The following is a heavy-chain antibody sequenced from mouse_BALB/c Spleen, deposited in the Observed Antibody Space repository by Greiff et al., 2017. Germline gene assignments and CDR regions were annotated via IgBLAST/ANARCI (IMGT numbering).Heavy chain of an antibody. J-gene: IGHJ3*01. Sequence: EVKVEESGPGLVKPSQSLSLTCSVTGYSITSGYYWNWIRQFPGNKLEWMGYISYDGSNNYNPSLKNRISITRDTSKNQFFLKLNSVTTEDTATYYCARWGYDYDFAYWGQGTLVTVSA. V-gene: IGHV3-6*01. CDR3: ARWGYDYDFAY. CDR2: ISYDGSN. CDR1: GYSITSGYY. D-gene: IGHD2-4*01.